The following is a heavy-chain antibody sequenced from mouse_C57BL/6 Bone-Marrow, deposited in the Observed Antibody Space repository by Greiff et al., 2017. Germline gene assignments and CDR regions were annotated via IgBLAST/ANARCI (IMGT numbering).Heavy chain of an antibody. D-gene: IGHD1-1*01. CDR1: GYTFTSYW. Sequence: QVQLQQPGAELVKPGASVKMSCKASGYTFTSYWITWVKQRPGQGLEWIGDLYPGSGSTNYNEKFKSKATLTVDTSSSTAYMQLSSLTSEDSAVYYCARWDYYYGSSYWYFDVWGTGTTVTVSS. V-gene: IGHV1-55*01. CDR3: ARWDYYYGSSYWYFDV. J-gene: IGHJ1*03. CDR2: LYPGSGST.